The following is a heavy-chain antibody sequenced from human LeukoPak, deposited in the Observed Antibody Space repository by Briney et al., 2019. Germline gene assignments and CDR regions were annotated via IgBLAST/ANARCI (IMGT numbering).Heavy chain of an antibody. V-gene: IGHV4-34*01. J-gene: IGHJ6*04. CDR3: ARGLKTATKSGYCSGGSCRTHYYGMDV. Sequence: SETLSLTCAVYGGSFSGCYWSWIRQPPGKGLEWIGEINHSGSTNYNPSLKSRVTISVDTSKNQFSLKLSSVTAADTAVYYCARGLKTATKSGYCSGGSCRTHYYGMDVWGKGTTVTVSS. CDR1: GGSFSGCY. D-gene: IGHD2-15*01. CDR2: INHSGST.